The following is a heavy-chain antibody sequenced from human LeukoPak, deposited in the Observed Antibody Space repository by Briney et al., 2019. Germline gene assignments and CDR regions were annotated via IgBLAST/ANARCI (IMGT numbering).Heavy chain of an antibody. V-gene: IGHV3-21*01. D-gene: IGHD2-15*01. CDR2: ITSTSTYI. CDR1: GFTFSSYT. J-gene: IGHJ4*02. CDR3: ARDLGGWYFDY. Sequence: GGSLRLSCAASGFTFSSYTINWVRQTPGKGLEWVSSITSTSTYIYYADSVKGRFTISRDNAKNSLYLQMNSLRAEDTAVYYCARDLGGWYFDYWGQGTLVTVSS.